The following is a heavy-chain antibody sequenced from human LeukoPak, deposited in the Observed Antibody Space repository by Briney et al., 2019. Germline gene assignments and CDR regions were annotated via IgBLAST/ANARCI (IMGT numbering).Heavy chain of an antibody. V-gene: IGHV1-2*02. CDR1: GYTFTGYY. D-gene: IGHD3-10*01. Sequence: ASVKVSCKASGYTFTGYYMHWVRQAPGQGLEWMGWINPNSGGTNYAQKFQGRVTMTRDTSISTAYMELSRLRSDDTAVYYCARGPGGFGEEWGYWGQGTLVTVSS. J-gene: IGHJ4*02. CDR3: ARGPGGFGEEWGY. CDR2: INPNSGGT.